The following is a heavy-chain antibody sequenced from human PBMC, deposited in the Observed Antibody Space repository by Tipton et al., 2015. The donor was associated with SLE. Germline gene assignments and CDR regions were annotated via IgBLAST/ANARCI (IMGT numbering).Heavy chain of an antibody. J-gene: IGHJ6*03. CDR1: GEALSSSH. CDR3: ARVPFYYYYYMDV. V-gene: IGHV4-4*07. Sequence: GEALSSSHWTWIRQPAGKGLEWIGRIYNGGSNYNPSLKSRVSMSLDTSKNQMSLKLNSVTAADTAVYYCARVPFYYYYYMDVWGKGTTVTVSS. CDR2: IYNGGS.